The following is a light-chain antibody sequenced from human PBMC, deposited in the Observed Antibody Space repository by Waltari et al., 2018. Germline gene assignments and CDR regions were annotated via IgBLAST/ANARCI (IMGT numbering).Light chain of an antibody. CDR3: SSYTSSSTRV. Sequence: QSALTQPASVSGSPGQSITISCSGTSSDVGGYNYVSWYQHHPGKAPKLRIYEVTYRPSGVSDRFSGSQSGTTASLTISGLLAEDEADYYCSSYTSSSTRVFGGGTKVTVL. J-gene: IGLJ2*01. CDR2: EVT. CDR1: SSDVGGYNY. V-gene: IGLV2-14*01.